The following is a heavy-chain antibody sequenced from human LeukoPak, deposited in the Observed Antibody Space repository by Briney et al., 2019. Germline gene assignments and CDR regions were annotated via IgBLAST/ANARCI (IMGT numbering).Heavy chain of an antibody. Sequence: GRSLRLSCAASGFTFSSYSMNCVRQAPGNGLESVSSISSTGTDRYYADSVKGRFTISRDTAQRSLYLQMNSLGADDTAVYYCAKDYIAATGLLESWGQGILVTVSS. V-gene: IGHV3-21*01. J-gene: IGHJ4*02. D-gene: IGHD6-13*01. CDR3: AKDYIAATGLLES. CDR2: ISSTGTDR. CDR1: GFTFSSYS.